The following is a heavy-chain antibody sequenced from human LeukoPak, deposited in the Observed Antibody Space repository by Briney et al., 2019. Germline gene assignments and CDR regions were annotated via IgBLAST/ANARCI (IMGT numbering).Heavy chain of an antibody. CDR1: GYTFTSYG. CDR3: ARDLRTYGAQEFGY. J-gene: IGHJ4*02. CDR2: ISAYNGNT. V-gene: IGHV1-18*01. D-gene: IGHD4-17*01. Sequence: ASVKVSCKASGYTFTSYGISWVRQAPGQGLEWIGWISAYNGNTNYAQKLQGRVTMTTDTSTSTAYMELRSLRSDDTAVYYCARDLRTYGAQEFGYWGQGTLVTVSS.